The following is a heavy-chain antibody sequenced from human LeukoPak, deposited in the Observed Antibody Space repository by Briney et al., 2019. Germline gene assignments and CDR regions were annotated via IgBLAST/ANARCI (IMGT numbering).Heavy chain of an antibody. J-gene: IGHJ4*02. CDR1: GGTFSGYA. D-gene: IGHD6-6*01. CDR2: IIPIFGAA. CDR3: ARDSDNGGSSPVDY. V-gene: IGHV1-69*13. Sequence: AASVKVSCKASGGTFSGYAISWVRQAPGQGLEWMGGIIPIFGAANYAQKFQGRVTITADESTSTAYMELSSLRSEDTAVYYCARDSDNGGSSPVDYWGQGTLVTVSS.